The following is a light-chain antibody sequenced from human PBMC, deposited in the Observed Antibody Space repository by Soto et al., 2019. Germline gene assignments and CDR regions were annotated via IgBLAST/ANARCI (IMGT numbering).Light chain of an antibody. CDR2: DAS. CDR1: QSVSSK. J-gene: IGKJ1*01. Sequence: MTQSPATLSGSPRERATLSCRASQSVSSKLAWYQQKPGQAPRLLIYDASTRATGIPARFSGSGSGTEFTLTISSLQSEDFAVYYCQQFNNWPRTFGQGTKVDIK. CDR3: QQFNNWPRT. V-gene: IGKV3-15*01.